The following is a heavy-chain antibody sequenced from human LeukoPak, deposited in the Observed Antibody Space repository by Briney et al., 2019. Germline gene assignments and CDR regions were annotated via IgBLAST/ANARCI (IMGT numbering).Heavy chain of an antibody. CDR2: IDWDDDK. V-gene: IGHV2-70*11. J-gene: IGHJ4*02. CDR3: ARIRRSGWSITDY. CDR1: GFSLSTSGIC. Sequence: SGPTLVNPTQTLTLTCTFSGFSLSTSGICVSWIRQPPGKALEWLARIDWDDDKYYSTSLKTRLTTSKDTSKNQVVLTMTNVDPVDTATYYCARIRRSGWSITDYWRQGTLATVSS. D-gene: IGHD6-19*01.